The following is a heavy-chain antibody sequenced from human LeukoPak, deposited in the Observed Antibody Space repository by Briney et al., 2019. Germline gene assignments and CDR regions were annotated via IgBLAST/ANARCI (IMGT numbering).Heavy chain of an antibody. Sequence: GGSLRLSCAASGFTFSSYVMHWVRQAPGKGLEWVAVISYDGSNKYYADSVKGRFTISRDNAKNSLYLHMNSLRAEDTAVYYCARDYGGSSPFDYWGQGTLVTVSS. CDR3: ARDYGGSSPFDY. D-gene: IGHD4-23*01. V-gene: IGHV3-30*04. CDR1: GFTFSSYV. CDR2: ISYDGSNK. J-gene: IGHJ4*02.